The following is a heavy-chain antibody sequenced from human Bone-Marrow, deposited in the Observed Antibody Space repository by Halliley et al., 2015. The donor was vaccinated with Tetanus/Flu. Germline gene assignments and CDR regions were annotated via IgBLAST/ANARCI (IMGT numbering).Heavy chain of an antibody. CDR1: GGSFSEYF. J-gene: IGHJ4*02. CDR3: AREGITVTEIYFDY. CDR2: ISDSGST. D-gene: IGHD4-17*01. V-gene: IGHV4-34*01. Sequence: TLSLTCAVYGGSFSEYFWSWIRQTPGKGLEWIGEISDSGSTNYNPSLQSRVTISVDTSKSQFSLKLSSVTAADTAVYYCAREGITVTEIYFDYWGQGTLVTVSS.